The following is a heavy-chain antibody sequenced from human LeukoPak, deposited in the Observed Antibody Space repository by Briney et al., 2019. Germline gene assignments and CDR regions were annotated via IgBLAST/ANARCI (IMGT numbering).Heavy chain of an antibody. D-gene: IGHD2-2*01. CDR3: ARSLIVVVPAALDWFDP. CDR2: INPNSGGT. J-gene: IGHJ5*02. CDR1: GYTFTGYY. V-gene: IGHV1-2*02. Sequence: ASVKVSCKASGYTFTGYYMHWVRQAPGQGLEWMGWINPNSGGTNYAQKFQGRVTIAADKSTSTAYMELSSLRSEDTAVYYCARSLIVVVPAALDWFDPWGQGTLVTVSS.